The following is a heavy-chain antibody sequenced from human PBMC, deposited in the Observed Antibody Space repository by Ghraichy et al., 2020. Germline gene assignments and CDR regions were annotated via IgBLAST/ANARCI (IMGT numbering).Heavy chain of an antibody. D-gene: IGHD1-20*01. CDR3: ARVKNTYNWNYVGWFDP. Sequence: ETLSLTCAAYGFTFDGHGMSWVRQRPGKGLEWVAGIKWNGDSTGYEDSVKGRFTISRDNARNSLYLEMNDLRAEDTALYHCARVKNTYNWNYVGWFDPWGQGTQVTVSS. CDR2: IKWNGDST. V-gene: IGHV3-20*01. CDR1: GFTFDGHG. J-gene: IGHJ5*02.